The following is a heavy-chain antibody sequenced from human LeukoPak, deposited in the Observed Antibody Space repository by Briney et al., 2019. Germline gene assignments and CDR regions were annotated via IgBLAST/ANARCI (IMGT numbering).Heavy chain of an antibody. CDR1: GGSISSYY. J-gene: IGHJ6*03. Sequence: SETLSLTCTVSGGSISSYYWSWLRQPAGKGLEWIGRIYTSGSTNYNPSLKSRVTMSVDTSKNQFSLKLSSVTAADTAVYYCAREGPVLRFLEWSANPHYYSYMDVWGKGTTVTVSS. CDR2: IYTSGST. V-gene: IGHV4-4*07. CDR3: AREGPVLRFLEWSANPHYYSYMDV. D-gene: IGHD3-3*01.